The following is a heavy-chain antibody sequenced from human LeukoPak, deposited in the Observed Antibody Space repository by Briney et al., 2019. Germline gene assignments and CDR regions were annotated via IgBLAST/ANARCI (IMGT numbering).Heavy chain of an antibody. CDR3: AREGVSGSYFDY. V-gene: IGHV3-53*01. CDR1: GFTVISNH. J-gene: IGHJ4*02. D-gene: IGHD6-19*01. CDR2: IYSRGGT. Sequence: GGSLRLSCAPSGFTVISNHMSWVRQAPGKGLEWVSVIYSRGGTYYADSVKGRFTISRDNSKLYLQMNSLRPEDTAMYYCAREGVSGSYFDYWGQGTLVTVSS.